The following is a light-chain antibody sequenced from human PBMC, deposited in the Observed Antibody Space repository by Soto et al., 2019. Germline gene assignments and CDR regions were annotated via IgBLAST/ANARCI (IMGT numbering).Light chain of an antibody. Sequence: EIVLTQSPGTLSLSPGERVTLSCRASQSVSSSYLAWYQQKPGQAPRLLIYAASSRATGIPDRFSGSGSGTDFILTISRLEPEDFAVYYCQQYGSSPPVTFGQGTKLEI. J-gene: IGKJ2*01. V-gene: IGKV3-20*01. CDR3: QQYGSSPPVT. CDR2: AAS. CDR1: QSVSSSY.